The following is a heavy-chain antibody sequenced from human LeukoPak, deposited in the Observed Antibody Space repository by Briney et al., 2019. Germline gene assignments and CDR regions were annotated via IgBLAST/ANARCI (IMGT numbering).Heavy chain of an antibody. CDR2: IYSGGST. CDR1: GFTFSSYA. J-gene: IGHJ1*01. Sequence: GGSLRLSCAASGFTFSSYAMSWVRQAPGKGLEWVSVIYSGGSTYYADSVKGRFTISRDNSKNTLYLQMNSLRAEDTAVYYCAREGGHYYDSSGYYPHEYFQHWGQGTLVTVSS. CDR3: AREGGHYYDSSGYYPHEYFQH. D-gene: IGHD3-22*01. V-gene: IGHV3-66*01.